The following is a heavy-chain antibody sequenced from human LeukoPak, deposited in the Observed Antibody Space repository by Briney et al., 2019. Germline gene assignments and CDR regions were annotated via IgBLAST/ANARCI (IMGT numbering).Heavy chain of an antibody. V-gene: IGHV4-34*01. CDR1: GGSIRSYY. CDR3: AREGVYYDILAAYYRPYYFDF. CDR2: INHGGST. D-gene: IGHD3-9*01. Sequence: SETLSLTCTVSGGSIRSYYWSWIRQPPGKGLEWIGEINHGGSTNYNPSLKSRLTISVDTSKNQFSLKLSSVTAADTAVYYCAREGVYYDILAAYYRPYYFDFWGQGTLVTVYS. J-gene: IGHJ4*02.